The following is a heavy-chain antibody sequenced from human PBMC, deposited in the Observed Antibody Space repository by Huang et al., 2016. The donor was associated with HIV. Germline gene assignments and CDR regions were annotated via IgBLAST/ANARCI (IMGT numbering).Heavy chain of an antibody. D-gene: IGHD1-20*01. CDR2: IKSKSDGGTT. CDR3: NTASISGTSFDY. J-gene: IGHJ4*02. Sequence: EVQLEESGGGLVKPGGSLRLSCAAFGFNFSNDWMSWVRQAPAKGLEWVGRIKSKSDGGTTDYAAPVKGRFTISRDDSKNTLYLQMNSLKTEDTAVYYCNTASISGTSFDYWGQGALVTVSS. CDR1: GFNFSNDW. V-gene: IGHV3-15*01.